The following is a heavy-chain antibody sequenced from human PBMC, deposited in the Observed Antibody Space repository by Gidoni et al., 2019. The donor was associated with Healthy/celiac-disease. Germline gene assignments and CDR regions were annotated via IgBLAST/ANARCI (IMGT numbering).Heavy chain of an antibody. CDR2: ISPIFGTA. D-gene: IGHD3-10*01. CDR3: ARGGYYGSGTPYYFDY. Sequence: QVQLVQSGAEVKQPGSSVKVSCTASGGTFSSYAISWVRQAPGQGLEWMGGISPIFGTANYAQKFQGRVTITADESTSTAYMELSSLRSEDTAVYYCARGGYYGSGTPYYFDYWGQGTLVTVSS. V-gene: IGHV1-69*01. CDR1: GGTFSSYA. J-gene: IGHJ4*02.